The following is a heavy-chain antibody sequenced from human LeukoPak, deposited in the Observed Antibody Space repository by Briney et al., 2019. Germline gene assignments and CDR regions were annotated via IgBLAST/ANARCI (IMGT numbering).Heavy chain of an antibody. V-gene: IGHV3-33*01. CDR3: ASRIAAAANDAFDI. CDR2: IWYDGSNK. J-gene: IGHJ3*02. D-gene: IGHD6-13*01. CDR1: RFTFSSYG. Sequence: PGGSLRLSCAASRFTFSSYGMHWVRQAPGKGLEWVAVIWYDGSNKYYADSVKGRFTISRDNSKNTLYLQMNSLRAEDTAVYYCASRIAAAANDAFDIWGQGTMVTVSS.